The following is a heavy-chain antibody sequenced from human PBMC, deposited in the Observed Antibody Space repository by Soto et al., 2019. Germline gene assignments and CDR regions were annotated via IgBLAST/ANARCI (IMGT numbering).Heavy chain of an antibody. CDR1: GYTFTTYG. V-gene: IGHV1-18*04. Sequence: QVQLVQSGAEVKKPGASVKVSCKASGYTFTTYGITWVRQAPGQGLAWMGWISAYSGNTNYAQKLQGRLTVTTDTSTNTAYMDLRSLRSDDTAVYYCARVVKAGDYGDYGMYYFDYWGHGTLVTVSS. J-gene: IGHJ4*01. D-gene: IGHD4-17*01. CDR2: ISAYSGNT. CDR3: ARVVKAGDYGDYGMYYFDY.